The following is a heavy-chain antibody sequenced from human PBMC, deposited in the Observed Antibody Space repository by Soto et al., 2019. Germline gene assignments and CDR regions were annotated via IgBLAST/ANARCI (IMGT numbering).Heavy chain of an antibody. D-gene: IGHD5-18*01. CDR2: IYYSGST. V-gene: IGHV4-59*01. J-gene: IGHJ5*02. Sequence: NPSETLSLTCTVSGGSISSYYWSWIRQPPGKGLEWIGYIYYSGSTNYNPSLKSRVTISVDTSKNQFSLKLSSVTAADTAVYYCARASYGYVLDPWGQGTLVTVSS. CDR3: ARASYGYVLDP. CDR1: GGSISSYY.